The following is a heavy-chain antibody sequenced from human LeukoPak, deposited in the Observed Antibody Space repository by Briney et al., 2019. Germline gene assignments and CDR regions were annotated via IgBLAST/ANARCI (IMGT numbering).Heavy chain of an antibody. Sequence: GGSLRLSCAASGFTFSSYAMSWVRQAPGKGLVWVSRIRSDGSDTRYAESVKGRFTISRDNAKNTLYLQMNSLRAEDTAVYYCARDWFHAIDYWGQGTLVTVSS. V-gene: IGHV3-74*01. CDR1: GFTFSSYA. CDR3: ARDWFHAIDY. D-gene: IGHD2/OR15-2a*01. J-gene: IGHJ4*02. CDR2: IRSDGSDT.